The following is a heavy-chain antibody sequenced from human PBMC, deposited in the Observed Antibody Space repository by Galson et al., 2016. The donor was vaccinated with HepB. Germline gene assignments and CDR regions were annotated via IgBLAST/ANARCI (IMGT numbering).Heavy chain of an antibody. Sequence: GWIRQPPGKGLEWIGSMFYSGTTYYNPSVNSRATVSFDTSKNHFSLKLSSVTAADTAVYYCARRAATIWYFDLWGRGTLVTVSS. D-gene: IGHD4-17*01. CDR2: MFYSGTT. CDR3: ARRAATIWYFDL. V-gene: IGHV4-39*02. J-gene: IGHJ2*01.